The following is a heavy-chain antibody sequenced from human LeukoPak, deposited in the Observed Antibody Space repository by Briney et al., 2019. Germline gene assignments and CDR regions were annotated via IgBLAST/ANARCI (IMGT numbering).Heavy chain of an antibody. V-gene: IGHV3-23*01. J-gene: IGHJ4*02. CDR2: ISGSGGST. D-gene: IGHD6-6*01. CDR1: GFTFSSYA. CDR3: AKSRYSSSSAAHYFDY. Sequence: GGSLRLSCAASGFTFSSYAMSWVRQAPGKGLEWVSAISGSGGSTYYADSVKGRFTISRDNSKNTLYLQMNGLRAEDTAVYYCAKSRYSSSSAAHYFDYWGQGTLVTVSS.